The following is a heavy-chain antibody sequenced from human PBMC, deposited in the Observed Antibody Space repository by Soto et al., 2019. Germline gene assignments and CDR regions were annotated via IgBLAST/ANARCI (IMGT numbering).Heavy chain of an antibody. CDR3: ARGGYCTNGVCPLFDY. V-gene: IGHV4-31*03. CDR1: GGSISSGGYY. J-gene: IGHJ4*02. Sequence: SETLSLTCTVSGGSISSGGYYRSWIRQHPGKGLEWMGYIYYSGSTYYIPSLKSRVTISVDTSKNQFSLKLSSVTAADTAVYYCARGGYCTNGVCPLFDYWGQGTLVTVSS. D-gene: IGHD2-8*01. CDR2: IYYSGST.